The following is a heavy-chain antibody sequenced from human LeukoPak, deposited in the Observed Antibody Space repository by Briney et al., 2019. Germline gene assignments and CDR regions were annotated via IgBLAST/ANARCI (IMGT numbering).Heavy chain of an antibody. CDR3: ARATRGQWLVGYYFDY. D-gene: IGHD6-19*01. CDR1: GYTFTGYY. CDR2: INPNSGGT. Sequence: ASVKVSCKASGYTFTGYYMHWVRQAPGQGLEWMGWINPNSGGTNYAQKFQGRVTMTRDTSIGTAYMELSRLRSDDTAVYYCARATRGQWLVGYYFDYWGQGTLVTVSS. J-gene: IGHJ4*02. V-gene: IGHV1-2*02.